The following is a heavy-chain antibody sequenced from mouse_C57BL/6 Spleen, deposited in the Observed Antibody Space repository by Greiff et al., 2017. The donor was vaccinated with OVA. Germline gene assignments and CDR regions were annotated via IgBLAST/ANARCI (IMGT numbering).Heavy chain of an antibody. V-gene: IGHV1-15*01. Sequence: VLLQQSGAELVRPGASVTLSCKASGYTFIDYEMHWVKQTPVHGLEWIGAIDPETGGTAYNQKFKGKAILTADKSSSTAYMELRSLTSEDSAVYYCTSPGTAYWGQGTTLTGSS. CDR2: IDPETGGT. CDR3: TSPGTAY. J-gene: IGHJ2*01. D-gene: IGHD4-1*01. CDR1: GYTFIDYE.